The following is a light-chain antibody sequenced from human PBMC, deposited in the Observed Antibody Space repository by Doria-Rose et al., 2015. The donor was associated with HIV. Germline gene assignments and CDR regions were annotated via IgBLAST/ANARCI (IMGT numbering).Light chain of an antibody. V-gene: IGKV3-20*01. CDR1: QSFSSTY. Sequence: EIVMTQSPGTLSLSPGERATLSYRASQSFSSTYLAWYQQKPGQAPSLLIYDGSTSATGIPDRFSASGSGTDFTLTINRLEPEDFALYYCHQYGTSWTFGQGTKVEI. CDR3: HQYGTSWT. CDR2: DGS. J-gene: IGKJ1*01.